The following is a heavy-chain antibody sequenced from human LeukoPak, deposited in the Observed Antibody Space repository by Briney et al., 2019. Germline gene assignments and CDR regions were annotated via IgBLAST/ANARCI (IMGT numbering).Heavy chain of an antibody. CDR3: ATETIGRHYDY. V-gene: IGHV3-21*01. D-gene: IGHD1-14*01. J-gene: IGHJ4*02. CDR1: GFTFSSFD. Sequence: PGGSLRLSCAASGFTFSSFDFNWVRQAPGKGLEWVSSIGPTGTDRYYADSVRGRFTISRDNAKNSMYLQMDSLRDEDTAVYYCATETIGRHYDYWGQGTLLTVSS. CDR2: IGPTGTDR.